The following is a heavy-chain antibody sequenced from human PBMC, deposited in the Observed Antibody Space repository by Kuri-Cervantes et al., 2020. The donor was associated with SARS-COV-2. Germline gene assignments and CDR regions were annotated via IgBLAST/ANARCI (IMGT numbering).Heavy chain of an antibody. Sequence: VSCKASGYTFITYGISWVRQAPGQGLEWLGWISVWNRNTDYAQKVQGRVTMTTDTSTSTAYMELRSLRSDDTAVYFCARGYYSHFDYWGQGTPVTVSS. J-gene: IGHJ4*02. D-gene: IGHD1-26*01. V-gene: IGHV1-18*04. CDR1: GYTFITYG. CDR2: ISVWNRNT. CDR3: ARGYYSHFDY.